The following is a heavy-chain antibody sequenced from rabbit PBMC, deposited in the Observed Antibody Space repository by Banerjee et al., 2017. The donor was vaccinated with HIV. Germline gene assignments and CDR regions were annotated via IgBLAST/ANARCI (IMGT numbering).Heavy chain of an antibody. CDR3: ARNADGIHYRMNL. D-gene: IGHD6-1*01. J-gene: IGHJ4*01. V-gene: IGHV1S40*01. Sequence: AKGRFTISKTSSTTVTLQMTSLTVADTATYFCARNADGIHYRMNLWGPGTLVTVS.